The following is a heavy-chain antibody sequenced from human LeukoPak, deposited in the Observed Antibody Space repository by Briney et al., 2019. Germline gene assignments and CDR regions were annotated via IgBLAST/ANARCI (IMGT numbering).Heavy chain of an antibody. CDR1: GGSFSGYY. J-gene: IGHJ5*02. D-gene: IGHD4-11*01. V-gene: IGHV4-34*01. Sequence: PSETLSLTCAVYGGSFSGYYWSWIRQPPGKGLEWIGEINHSGSTNYNPSLKSRVTISVDTSKNQFSLKLSSVTAADTAVYYCARELQTNWFDPWGQGTLVTVPS. CDR2: INHSGST. CDR3: ARELQTNWFDP.